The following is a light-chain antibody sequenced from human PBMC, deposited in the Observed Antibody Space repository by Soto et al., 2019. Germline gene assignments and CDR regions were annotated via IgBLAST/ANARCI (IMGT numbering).Light chain of an antibody. CDR3: SSYTSSSTPYV. CDR2: DVT. CDR1: SSDVGSYNY. V-gene: IGLV2-14*01. J-gene: IGLJ1*01. Sequence: QSALTQPPSVSGSPGQSITISCTGTSSDVGSYNYVSWYQQHPVKAPKLMIYDVTNRPSGVSDRFSGSKSGNTASLTISGLQAEDEADYYCSSYTSSSTPYVFGTGTKVTVL.